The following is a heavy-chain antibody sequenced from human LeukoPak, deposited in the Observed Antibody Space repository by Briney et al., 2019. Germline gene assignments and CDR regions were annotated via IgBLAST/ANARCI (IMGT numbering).Heavy chain of an antibody. Sequence: SETLSLTCAVYGGSFIGFHWNWIRQPPGKGLEWIGTISYNKGAYYNTSLKSRVTMSVDSSKSQFSLKLTSVTAADTAVYYCARDHVKWLRFGSPYNWFDPWGQGTLVTVSS. CDR3: ARDHVKWLRFGSPYNWFDP. D-gene: IGHD5-12*01. CDR1: GGSFIGFH. V-gene: IGHV4-34*01. J-gene: IGHJ5*02. CDR2: ISYNKGA.